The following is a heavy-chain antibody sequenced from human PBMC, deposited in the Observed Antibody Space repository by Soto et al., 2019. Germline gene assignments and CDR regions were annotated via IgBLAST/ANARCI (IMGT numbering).Heavy chain of an antibody. J-gene: IGHJ4*02. CDR1: GYTFTSYG. CDR2: ISAYNGNT. V-gene: IGHV1-18*01. D-gene: IGHD3-22*01. Sequence: QVPLVQSGAEVKKPGASVKVSCKASGYTFTSYGISWVRQAPGQGLEWMGWISAYNGNTNYAQKLQGRVTMTTDTPTSTAYMELRSLRSDDTAVYYCARGGYYYDSSGPTPEGYWGQGTLVTVSS. CDR3: ARGGYYYDSSGPTPEGY.